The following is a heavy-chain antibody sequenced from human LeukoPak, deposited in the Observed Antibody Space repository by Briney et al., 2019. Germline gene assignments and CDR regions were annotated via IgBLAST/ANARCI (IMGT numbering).Heavy chain of an antibody. Sequence: GGSLRLSCSASGFTFSNYGMSWVRQAPGKGLEWVSGIHGSSGSTYYADSMKGRSTISRDNSKNTLYLQMNSLRAEDTAVYYCAKASIPSDTRWYYYYMDVWGKGTTVTVSS. CDR2: IHGSSGST. D-gene: IGHD2-2*01. CDR1: GFTFSNYG. J-gene: IGHJ6*03. CDR3: AKASIPSDTRWYYYYMDV. V-gene: IGHV3-23*01.